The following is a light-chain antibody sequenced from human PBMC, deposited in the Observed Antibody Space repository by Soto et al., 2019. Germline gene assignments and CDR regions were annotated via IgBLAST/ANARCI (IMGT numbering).Light chain of an antibody. CDR3: SSYTSSSTWV. CDR1: RSDVGGFNY. J-gene: IGLJ3*02. V-gene: IGLV2-14*01. CDR2: EVS. Sequence: QSALTQPASVSGSPGQPITISCTGTRSDVGGFNYVSWYQHHPGKAPKLMIYEVSNRPSGVSNRFSGSKSGNTASLSISGLQAEDEADYYCSSYTSSSTWVFGGGTQLTVL.